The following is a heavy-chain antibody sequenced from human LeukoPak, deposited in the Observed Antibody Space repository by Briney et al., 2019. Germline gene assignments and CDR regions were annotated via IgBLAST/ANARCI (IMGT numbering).Heavy chain of an antibody. J-gene: IGHJ4*02. V-gene: IGHV4-59*01. Sequence: SETLSLTCTVSRGSISSYYWSWIRQPPGKGLEWIGYIYYSGSTNYNPSLKSRVTISVDTSKNQFSLTLSSVTAADTAVYYCARSAVTRGRFDYWGQGTLVTVSS. CDR2: IYYSGST. CDR1: RGSISSYY. CDR3: ARSAVTRGRFDY. D-gene: IGHD2-21*02.